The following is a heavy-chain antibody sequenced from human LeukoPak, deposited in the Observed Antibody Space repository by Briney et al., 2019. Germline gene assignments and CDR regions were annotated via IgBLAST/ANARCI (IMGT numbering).Heavy chain of an antibody. Sequence: GGSLRLSCAASGFTFSSYSMNWVRQAPGKGLEWVSYISSSSSTIYYADSVKGRFTISRDNSKNTLYLQMNSLRAEDTAVYYCAKDRTDFDYWGQGTLVTVSS. CDR1: GFTFSSYS. V-gene: IGHV3-48*01. J-gene: IGHJ4*02. CDR2: ISSSSSTI. CDR3: AKDRTDFDY.